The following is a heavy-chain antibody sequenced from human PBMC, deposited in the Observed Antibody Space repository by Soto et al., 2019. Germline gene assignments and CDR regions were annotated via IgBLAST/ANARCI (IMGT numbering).Heavy chain of an antibody. Sequence: QVQLQESGPGLVKPSGTLSLTCAVSSGSIISSNWWIWVRQPPGKGLEWIGEIYHSGTSNYNPSLKSRDTISVDKSKNQFSLKLSSVTAADTAVYYCASGGPDYYGSGSYYKHWGQGTLVTVSS. V-gene: IGHV4-4*02. CDR1: SGSIISSNW. D-gene: IGHD3-10*01. CDR2: IYHSGTS. CDR3: ASGGPDYYGSGSYYKH. J-gene: IGHJ4*02.